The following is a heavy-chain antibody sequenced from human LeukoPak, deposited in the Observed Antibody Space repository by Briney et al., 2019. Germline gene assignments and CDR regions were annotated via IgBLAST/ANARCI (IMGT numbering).Heavy chain of an antibody. CDR2: IIPMTDVS. D-gene: IGHD6-13*01. CDR1: GGSFSGYS. Sequence: SVKVSCKPSGGSFSGYSISWVRQAPGQGLEWMGRIIPMTDVSTYAQKFQGRVTITAAYMELSSLEPDDTAVYYCARHRMIFIAAANDAFDIWGQGTMVTVSS. CDR3: ARHRMIFIAAANDAFDI. J-gene: IGHJ3*02. V-gene: IGHV1-69*02.